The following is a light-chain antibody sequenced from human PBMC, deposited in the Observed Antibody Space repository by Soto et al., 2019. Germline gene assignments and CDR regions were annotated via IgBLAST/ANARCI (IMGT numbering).Light chain of an antibody. CDR1: QSVGVN. J-gene: IGKJ2*01. CDR2: AAS. Sequence: EIVMTQSPATLSVFPGDRATLSCRASQSVGVNVAWFQQRPGRAPRLLIYAASARVVGIPARFRGGGSGTEFTLTISSLQSEDFALYYCQQYNNWPPYTFGQGTKLEIK. V-gene: IGKV3-15*01. CDR3: QQYNNWPPYT.